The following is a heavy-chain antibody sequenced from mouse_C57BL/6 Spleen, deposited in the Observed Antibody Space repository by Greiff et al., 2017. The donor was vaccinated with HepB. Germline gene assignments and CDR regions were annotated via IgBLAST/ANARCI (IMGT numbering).Heavy chain of an antibody. CDR2: IYPGSGNT. CDR1: GYSFTSYY. V-gene: IGHV1-66*01. Sequence: LVESGPELVKPGASVKISCKASGYSFTSYYIHWVKQRPGQGLEWIGWIYPGSGNTKYNEKFKGKATLTADTSSSTAYMQLSSLTSEDSAVYYCARCPDAMDYWGQGTSVTVSS. J-gene: IGHJ4*01. CDR3: ARCPDAMDY.